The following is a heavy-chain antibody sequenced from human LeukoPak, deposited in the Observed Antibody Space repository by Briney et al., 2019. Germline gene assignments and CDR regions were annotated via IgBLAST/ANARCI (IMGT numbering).Heavy chain of an antibody. CDR1: GFTFSSYA. Sequence: GGSLRLSCAASGFTFSSYAMHWVRQAPGKGLEWVANIKQDGSEKYYVDSVKGRFTISRDNAKNSLYLQMNSLRAEDTAVYYCARHPTVTRYYFDYWGQGTLVTVSS. CDR3: ARHPTVTRYYFDY. V-gene: IGHV3-7*01. CDR2: IKQDGSEK. J-gene: IGHJ4*02. D-gene: IGHD4-17*01.